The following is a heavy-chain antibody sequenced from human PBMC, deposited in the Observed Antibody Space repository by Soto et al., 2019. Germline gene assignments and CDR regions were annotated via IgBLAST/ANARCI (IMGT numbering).Heavy chain of an antibody. D-gene: IGHD3-22*01. CDR1: GYTFTNYY. Sequence: QVQLVQSGAEVKKPGASVKISCKASGYTFTNYYMHWVRQAPGQGLECMGIINPSGGTTRYAQKFNGRVTMTRDTSTSTGDMELSSLRSEDTAVYYCASYYDSSGSDYWYFDLWGRGTLVTVSS. J-gene: IGHJ2*01. CDR2: INPSGGTT. V-gene: IGHV1-46*01. CDR3: ASYYDSSGSDYWYFDL.